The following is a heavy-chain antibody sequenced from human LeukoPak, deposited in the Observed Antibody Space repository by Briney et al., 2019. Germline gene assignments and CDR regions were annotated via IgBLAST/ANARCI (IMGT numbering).Heavy chain of an antibody. J-gene: IGHJ5*02. Sequence: GGSLRLSCAASGFTFSSYAMSWVRQAPGKGLEWVSAISGSGGSTYYADSVKGRFTISRDNSKNTLYLQMNSPRAEDTAVYYCAKPILPAPKVWFDPWGQGTLVTVSS. CDR1: GFTFSSYA. V-gene: IGHV3-23*01. CDR2: ISGSGGST. D-gene: IGHD2-2*01. CDR3: AKPILPAPKVWFDP.